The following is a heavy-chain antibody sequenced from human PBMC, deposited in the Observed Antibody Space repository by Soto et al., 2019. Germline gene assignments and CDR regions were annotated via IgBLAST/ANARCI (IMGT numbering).Heavy chain of an antibody. CDR2: IYYSGST. Sequence: SETLSLTCTVSGGSISSYYWSWIRQPPGKGLERIGYIYYSGSTNYNPSLKSRVTISVDTSKNQFSLKLSSVTAADTAVYYCARNGVAARRAEYYYYYYYMDVWGKGTTVTVSS. J-gene: IGHJ6*03. CDR3: ARNGVAARRAEYYYYYYYMDV. V-gene: IGHV4-59*08. CDR1: GGSISSYY. D-gene: IGHD6-6*01.